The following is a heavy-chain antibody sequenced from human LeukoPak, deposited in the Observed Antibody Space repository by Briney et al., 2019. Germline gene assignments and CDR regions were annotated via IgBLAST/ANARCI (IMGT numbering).Heavy chain of an antibody. CDR1: GYSISSGYY. Sequence: SETLSLTCAVSGYSISSGYYWGWLRQPPGKGLECIGTTHHSGSTFYNVSLMSRVTMSVDTSKNQFSLRLTSVTDADTAVYYCARDSGLKWFDTWGQGTLVTVSS. CDR3: ARDSGLKWFDT. J-gene: IGHJ5*02. V-gene: IGHV4-38-2*02. CDR2: THHSGST.